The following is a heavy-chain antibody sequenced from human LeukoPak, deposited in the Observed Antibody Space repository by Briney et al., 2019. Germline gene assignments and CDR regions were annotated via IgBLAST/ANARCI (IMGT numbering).Heavy chain of an antibody. D-gene: IGHD1-26*01. J-gene: IGHJ5*02. CDR1: GGSISSYY. V-gene: IGHV4-4*07. Sequence: SETLSLTCTVSGGSISSYYWSWIRQPAGKGLGWIARINTSWSSNYNPSPRSRVSMSVDTSKNQFSLNLSSVTAADTAVYYCARGRLESLIHSGSYFWFDPWGQGTLVTVSS. CDR2: INTSWSS. CDR3: ARGRLESLIHSGSYFWFDP.